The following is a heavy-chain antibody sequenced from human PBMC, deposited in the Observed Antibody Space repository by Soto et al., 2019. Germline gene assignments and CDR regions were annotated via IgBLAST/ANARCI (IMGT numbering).Heavy chain of an antibody. V-gene: IGHV2-5*02. D-gene: IGHD3-22*01. CDR3: ALSNYYDSSGYYSH. CDR2: IYWDDDK. Sequence: QITLKESGPTLVKPTQTLTLTCTFSGFSLSTSGVGVGWIRQPPGKALEWLALIYWDDDKRYSPSLKSRLTISNDTSKHPVDLTMSNRDPVDTATYYCALSNYYDSSGYYSHWGQGTLVTVSS. J-gene: IGHJ4*02. CDR1: GFSLSTSGVG.